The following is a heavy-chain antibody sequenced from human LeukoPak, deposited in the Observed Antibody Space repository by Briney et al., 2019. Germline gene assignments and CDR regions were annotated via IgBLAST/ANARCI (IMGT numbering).Heavy chain of an antibody. J-gene: IGHJ6*02. V-gene: IGHV1-2*02. CDR1: GYTFTGYY. D-gene: IGHD3-9*01. CDR3: ALVYYDILTDNYYYYYGMDV. Sequence: ASVKVSCKASGYTFTGYYIHWVRQAPGQGLEWMAWINPNNGVTNYAQNFQGRVTMTRDTSISTAYMELSRLSSDDTAVYYCALVYYDILTDNYYYYYGMDVWGQGTTVTVSS. CDR2: INPNNGVT.